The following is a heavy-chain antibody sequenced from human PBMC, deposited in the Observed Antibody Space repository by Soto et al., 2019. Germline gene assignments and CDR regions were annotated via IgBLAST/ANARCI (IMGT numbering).Heavy chain of an antibody. D-gene: IGHD2-21*02. CDR1: GGSISSGGYY. CDR2: IYHSGYT. J-gene: IGHJ6*02. V-gene: IGHV4-31*03. Sequence: SETLSLTCTVSGGSISSGGYYWTWIRQHPGKGLEWIAYIYHSGYTFYNPSLKSRVTMSVDTSKNQFSLKLRSVTAADTAVYYCAKWGGLGSDYYYYAMDVWGQGTTVTSP. CDR3: AKWGGLGSDYYYYAMDV.